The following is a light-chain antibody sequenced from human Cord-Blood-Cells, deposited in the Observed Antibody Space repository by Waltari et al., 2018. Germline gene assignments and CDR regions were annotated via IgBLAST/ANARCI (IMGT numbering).Light chain of an antibody. CDR1: QSISNY. J-gene: IGKJ1*01. CDR3: QQSYSTPQT. Sequence: DIQMTQSPSSLSASVRDRVTITRRASQSISNYLNWYQQKPGKAPKLLIYGASSLQSGVPSRFGGSGSGTDFTLTISSLQPEDFAIYYCQQSYSTPQTFGQGTKLEIK. CDR2: GAS. V-gene: IGKV1-39*01.